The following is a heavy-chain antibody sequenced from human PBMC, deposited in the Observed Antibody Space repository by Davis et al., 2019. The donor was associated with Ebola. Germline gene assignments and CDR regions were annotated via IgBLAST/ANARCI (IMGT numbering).Heavy chain of an antibody. CDR3: ARDRYSSSWLQGFDP. D-gene: IGHD6-13*01. Sequence: PGGSLRLSCAASGFTFSRYWMHWVRHAPGKGLVWVSRISTDVSSTSYADSVKGRFTISRDNAKNTLCLQMNSLRAEDTAVYYCARDRYSSSWLQGFDPWGQGTLVTVSS. CDR2: ISTDVSST. J-gene: IGHJ5*02. CDR1: GFTFSRYW. V-gene: IGHV3-74*01.